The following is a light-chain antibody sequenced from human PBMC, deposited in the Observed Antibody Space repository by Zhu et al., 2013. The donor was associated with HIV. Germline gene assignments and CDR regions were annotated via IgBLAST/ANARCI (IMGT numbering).Light chain of an antibody. CDR3: QQYGSSPRT. V-gene: IGKV3-20*01. CDR2: GAS. J-gene: IGKJ1*01. Sequence: TQSPSSLSASVRDRVTITCRASQGIGIALAWYQQKPGQSPRLLIYGASSRATGIPDRFSGSGSGTDFTLTISRLEPEDFAVYYCQQYGSSPRTFGQGTKVEIK. CDR1: QGIGIA.